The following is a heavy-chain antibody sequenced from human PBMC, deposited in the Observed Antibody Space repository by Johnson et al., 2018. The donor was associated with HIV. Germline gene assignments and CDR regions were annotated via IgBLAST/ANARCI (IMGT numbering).Heavy chain of an antibody. Sequence: QVQLVESGGGVVQPGRSLRLSCAASGFTFSRYAMHWVRQAPGKGLEWVAFIRYDGSNKYYADSVKGRFTISRDNSKNTLYLQMNSLRAEDTAVYYCAKDHVERTDAFDIWGQGTMVTVSS. J-gene: IGHJ3*02. CDR2: IRYDGSNK. D-gene: IGHD3-10*02. CDR3: AKDHVERTDAFDI. V-gene: IGHV3-30*02. CDR1: GFTFSRYA.